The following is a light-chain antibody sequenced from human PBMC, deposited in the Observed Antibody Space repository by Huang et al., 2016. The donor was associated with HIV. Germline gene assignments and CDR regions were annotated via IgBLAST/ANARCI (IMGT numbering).Light chain of an antibody. CDR3: QQYNDWPPLT. J-gene: IGKJ4*01. V-gene: IGKV3-15*01. Sequence: EIEMTQSPVTLPVSPGQRATLSCRASQSVNSDLALYQQQPGQAPRLLIYGASTRATGIPAKVNATGSGTEFSLSINNLQSDDFAVYYCQQYNDWPPLTFGGGTKVEI. CDR2: GAS. CDR1: QSVNSD.